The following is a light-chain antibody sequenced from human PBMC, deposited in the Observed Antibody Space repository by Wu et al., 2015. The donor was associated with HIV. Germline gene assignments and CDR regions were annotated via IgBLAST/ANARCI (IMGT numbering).Light chain of an antibody. CDR1: QSVSSSY. V-gene: IGKV3-20*01. Sequence: EIVLTQSPDTLSLSPGERVTLSCRASQSVSSSYLAWYQQKPGQAPRLLIYGSSSRATGIPDRSSGSGSGTDFTLTISRLEPEDFAVYYCQQYGRSLYTFGQGTKLEIK. CDR3: QQYGRSLYT. CDR2: GSS. J-gene: IGKJ2*01.